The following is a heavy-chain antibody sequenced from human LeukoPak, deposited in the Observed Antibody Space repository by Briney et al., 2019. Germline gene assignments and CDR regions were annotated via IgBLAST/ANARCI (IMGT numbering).Heavy chain of an antibody. Sequence: SETLSLTCTVSGGSISSSSYYWGWIRQPPGKGLEWIGSIYYSGSTYYNPSLKSRVTISVDTSKNQFSLKLSSVTAADTAVYYCASPPINYDSSGYGIDYWGQGTLVTVSS. CDR1: GGSISSSSYY. J-gene: IGHJ4*02. V-gene: IGHV4-39*07. CDR2: IYYSGST. CDR3: ASPPINYDSSGYGIDY. D-gene: IGHD3-22*01.